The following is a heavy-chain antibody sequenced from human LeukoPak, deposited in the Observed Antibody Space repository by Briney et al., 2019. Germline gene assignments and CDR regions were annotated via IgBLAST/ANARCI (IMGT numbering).Heavy chain of an antibody. CDR1: GFTFGMYA. CDR3: AKNAAGIVLMIYAPLDS. V-gene: IGHV3-23*01. J-gene: IGHJ4*02. D-gene: IGHD2-8*01. Sequence: GGSLRLSCAASGFTFGMYAMSWVRQAPGKGLEWVSALSGRGGSTYYADSVKGRFTISGDESKNTRSLQMNSLRPEDTAVYYCAKNAAGIVLMIYAPLDSWGQGTLVTVSS. CDR2: LSGRGGST.